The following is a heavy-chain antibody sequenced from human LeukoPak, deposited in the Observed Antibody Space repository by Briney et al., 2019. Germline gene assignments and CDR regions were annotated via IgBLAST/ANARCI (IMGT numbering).Heavy chain of an antibody. CDR1: GFTFSSYG. CDR3: ALESGYYYDGSGY. Sequence: GRSLRLSCAASGFTFSSYGMHWVRQAPGKGLEWVAVISYDGSNKYYADSVKGRFTISRDNSKNTLYLQMNSLRAEDTAVYYCALESGYYYDGSGYWGQGTMVTVSS. D-gene: IGHD3-22*01. CDR2: ISYDGSNK. V-gene: IGHV3-30*03. J-gene: IGHJ3*01.